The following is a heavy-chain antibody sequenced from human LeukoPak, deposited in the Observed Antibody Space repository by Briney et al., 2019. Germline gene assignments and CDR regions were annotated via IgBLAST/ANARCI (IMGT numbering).Heavy chain of an antibody. CDR1: GYTFTSYG. D-gene: IGHD5-18*01. J-gene: IGHJ4*02. CDR3: ARGRHSYGLDY. Sequence: GASVKVSCKASGYTFTSYGISWVRQAPGQGLEWMGWMNPNSGNTGYAQKFQGRVTMTRNTSISTAYMELSSLRSEDTAVYYCARGRHSYGLDYWGQGTLVTVSS. V-gene: IGHV1-8*02. CDR2: MNPNSGNT.